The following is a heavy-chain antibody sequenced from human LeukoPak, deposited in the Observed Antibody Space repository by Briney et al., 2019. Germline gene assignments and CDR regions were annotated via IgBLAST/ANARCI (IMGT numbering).Heavy chain of an antibody. D-gene: IGHD6-6*01. V-gene: IGHV4-30-2*01. CDR1: GGSISSGGYY. CDR2: INHSGST. J-gene: IGHJ5*02. CDR3: ASLHPDSSSSWGDNWFDP. Sequence: SQTLSLTCTVSGGSISSGGYYWSWIRQPPGKGLKWIGEINHSGSTNYNPSLKSRVTISVDTSKNQFSLKLSSVTAADTAVYYCASLHPDSSSSWGDNWFDPWGQGTLVTVSS.